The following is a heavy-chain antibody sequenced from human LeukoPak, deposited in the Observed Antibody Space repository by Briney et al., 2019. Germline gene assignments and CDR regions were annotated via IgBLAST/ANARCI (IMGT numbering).Heavy chain of an antibody. CDR2: IKQDGSEK. V-gene: IGHV3-7*03. J-gene: IGHJ5*02. CDR3: AREGGGYYPNWFDP. CDR1: GFTFSSYW. D-gene: IGHD3-22*01. Sequence: GGSLRLSCAASGFTFSSYWMSWVRQAPGKGLEWEANIKQDGSEKYYVDSVKGRFTISRDNAKNSLYLQMNSLRAEDTAVYYCAREGGGYYPNWFDPWGQGTLVTVSS.